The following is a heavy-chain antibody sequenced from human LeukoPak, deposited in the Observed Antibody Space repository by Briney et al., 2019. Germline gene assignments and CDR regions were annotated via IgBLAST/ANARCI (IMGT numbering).Heavy chain of an antibody. CDR1: GFTVSSNY. Sequence: GGSLRLSCAASGFTVSSNYMSWVRQGPGKGLEWVALIYNDGGTHYTDSVKGRFTISRDTSRNALFLQMNSLRVEDSAMYYCVKRLTLGDLSIKGAFALWGQGTMVTVAS. J-gene: IGHJ3*01. V-gene: IGHV3-53*01. CDR3: VKRLTLGDLSIKGAFAL. CDR2: IYNDGGT. D-gene: IGHD3-16*02.